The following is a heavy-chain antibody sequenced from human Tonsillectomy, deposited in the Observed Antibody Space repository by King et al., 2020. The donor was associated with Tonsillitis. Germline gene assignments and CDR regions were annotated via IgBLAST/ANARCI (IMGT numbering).Heavy chain of an antibody. J-gene: IGHJ5*02. CDR3: ARDLIACCSTSWLCDWFDP. D-gene: IGHD2-2*01. CDR2: ISAYNGNT. CDR1: GYTFTNYG. V-gene: IGHV1-18*01. Sequence: QLVQSGAEVKKPGASVKVSCKASGYTFTNYGFSWVRQAPGQGLEWMGWISAYNGNTNYAEKLQGRITMTTDTSTSTAYMELRSLRSDDTAVYYCARDLIACCSTSWLCDWFDPWGQGTLVTVSS.